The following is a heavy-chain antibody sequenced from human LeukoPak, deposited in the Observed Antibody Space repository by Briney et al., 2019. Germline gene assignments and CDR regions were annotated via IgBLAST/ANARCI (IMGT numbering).Heavy chain of an antibody. CDR3: ARGGYCSSTSCYPSWFDP. V-gene: IGHV3-48*01. CDR1: GFTFSRYS. Sequence: GGSLRLSCAASGFTFSRYSMKWVRQARGKGVEGVSYISSGRSTIYCADYGKGLFTISRYNAKNSLYLQMNSLRAEDTAVYYCARGGYCSSTSCYPSWFDPWGQGTLVTVSS. CDR2: ISSGRSTI. J-gene: IGHJ5*02. D-gene: IGHD2-2*01.